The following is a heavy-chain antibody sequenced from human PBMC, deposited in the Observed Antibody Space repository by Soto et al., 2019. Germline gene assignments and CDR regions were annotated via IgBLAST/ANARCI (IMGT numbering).Heavy chain of an antibody. CDR2: ISAYNGNT. CDR1: GYTFTSYG. V-gene: IGHV1-18*01. CDR3: ARDRVVVVVSAAPVFFQH. J-gene: IGHJ1*01. Sequence: QVQLVQSGAEVKKPGASVKVSCTASGYTFTSYGISWVRQAPGQGLEGMGWISAYNGNTNYAQKLQGRVTMTTDTSTSTAYMRLRRLRSDDTAVYYCARDRVVVVVSAAPVFFQHWCQGTLVTVSS. D-gene: IGHD2-15*01.